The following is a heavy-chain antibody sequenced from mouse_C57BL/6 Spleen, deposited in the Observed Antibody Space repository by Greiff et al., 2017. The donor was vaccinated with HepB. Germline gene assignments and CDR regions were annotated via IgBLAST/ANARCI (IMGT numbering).Heavy chain of an antibody. J-gene: IGHJ2*01. CDR2: IYPGDGDT. CDR3: AREVMVDYGRNFDY. V-gene: IGHV1-80*01. Sequence: VHLVESGAELVKPGASVKISCKASGYAFSSYWMNWVKQRPGKGLEWIGQIYPGDGDTNYNGKFKGKATLTADKSSSTAYMQLSSLTSEDSAVYFCAREVMVDYGRNFDYWGQGTTLTVSS. D-gene: IGHD1-1*01. CDR1: GYAFSSYW.